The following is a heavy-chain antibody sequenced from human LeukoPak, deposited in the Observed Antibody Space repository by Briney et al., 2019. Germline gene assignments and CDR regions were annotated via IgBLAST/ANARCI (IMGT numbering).Heavy chain of an antibody. J-gene: IGHJ5*02. CDR1: GGTFSSYA. Sequence: AVKVSCKASGGTFSSYAISWVRQAPGQGLEWMGGIIPIFGTANYAQKFQGRVTITADKSTSTAYMELSSLRSEDTAVYYCARLPLYSSSWYGWFDPWGQGTLVAVSS. CDR2: IIPIFGTA. V-gene: IGHV1-69*06. D-gene: IGHD6-13*01. CDR3: ARLPLYSSSWYGWFDP.